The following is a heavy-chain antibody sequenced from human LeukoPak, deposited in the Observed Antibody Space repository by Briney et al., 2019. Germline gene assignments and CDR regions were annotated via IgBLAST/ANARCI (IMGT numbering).Heavy chain of an antibody. J-gene: IGHJ4*02. Sequence: PGGSLRLSCAASGFPFNNSAMSWVRQAPGKGLEWVSAISGSGGSTYYADSVKGRFTISRDNSKNTLYLQMNSLRAEDTAVYYCASSGWYYFDYWGQGTLVTVSS. D-gene: IGHD6-19*01. CDR2: ISGSGGST. CDR1: GFPFNNSA. CDR3: ASSGWYYFDY. V-gene: IGHV3-23*01.